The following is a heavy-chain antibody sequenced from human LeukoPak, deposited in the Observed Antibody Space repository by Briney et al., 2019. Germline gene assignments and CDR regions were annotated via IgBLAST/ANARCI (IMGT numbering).Heavy chain of an antibody. J-gene: IGHJ5*02. V-gene: IGHV3-21*01. CDR1: GFTFSSYS. Sequence: GGSLRLSCAASGFTFSSYSMNWVRQAPGKGLEWVSSISSSSSYIYYADSVKGRFTISRDNAKNSLYLQMNSLRAEDTAVYYCASLRGLWFGELSWFDPWGQGTLVTVSS. CDR2: ISSSSSYI. CDR3: ASLRGLWFGELSWFDP. D-gene: IGHD3-10*01.